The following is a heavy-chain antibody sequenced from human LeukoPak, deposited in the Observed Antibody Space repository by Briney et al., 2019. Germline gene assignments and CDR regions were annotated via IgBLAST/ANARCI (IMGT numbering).Heavy chain of an antibody. Sequence: ASVKVSCKASGYTFTNYGITWVRQAPGLGLQWMGWISAYNGRTNYAQKFQGRVTMTTDTSTSTAYMELRSLRSDDTAIYFCARGVSGGYFDYGGQGTVATV. CDR2: ISAYNGRT. CDR1: GYTFTNYG. CDR3: ARGVSGGYFDY. J-gene: IGHJ4*02. D-gene: IGHD3-16*01. V-gene: IGHV1-18*01.